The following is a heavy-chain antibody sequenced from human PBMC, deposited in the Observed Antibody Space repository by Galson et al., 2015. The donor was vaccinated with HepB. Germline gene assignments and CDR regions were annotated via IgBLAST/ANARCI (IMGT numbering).Heavy chain of an antibody. J-gene: IGHJ6*03. Sequence: CAISGDSVSSNSAAWNWIRQSPSRGLEWLGRTYYRSKWYNDYAVSVKSRITINPDTSKNQFSLQLNSVTPEDTAVYYCARDLEVGDYYDSSDPTSPYMDVWGKGTTVTVSS. D-gene: IGHD3-22*01. CDR2: TYYRSKWYN. CDR1: GDSVSSNSAA. V-gene: IGHV6-1*01. CDR3: ARDLEVGDYYDSSDPTSPYMDV.